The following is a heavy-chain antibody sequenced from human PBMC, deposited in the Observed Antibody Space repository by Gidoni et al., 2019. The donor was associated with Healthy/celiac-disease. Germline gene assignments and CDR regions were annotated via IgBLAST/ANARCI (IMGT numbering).Heavy chain of an antibody. D-gene: IGHD6-19*01. V-gene: IGHV3-23*01. CDR3: AKDPSSKGWLVFNWFDP. CDR1: GFTFSSYA. CDR2: ISGSGGST. J-gene: IGHJ5*02. Sequence: EVQLLESGGGLVQPGGSLRLSCAASGFTFSSYAMSWVRQAPGKGLEWVSAISGSGGSTYYADSVKGRFTISRDNSKNTLYLQMNSLRAEDTAVYYCAKDPSSKGWLVFNWFDPWGQGTLVTVSS.